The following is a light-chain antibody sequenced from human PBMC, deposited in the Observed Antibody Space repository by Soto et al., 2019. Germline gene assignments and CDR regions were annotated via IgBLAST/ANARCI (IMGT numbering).Light chain of an antibody. CDR1: QTISSW. Sequence: DIQMTHSPSTLSGSVGDRVTNTCRASQTISSWLAWYQQKPGKAPKLLMYKASSLESGVPSRFSGSGSGTEFTLTISSLQPDDFATYYCQQYNSYSRTFGQGTNVDIK. J-gene: IGKJ1*01. CDR2: KAS. CDR3: QQYNSYSRT. V-gene: IGKV1-5*03.